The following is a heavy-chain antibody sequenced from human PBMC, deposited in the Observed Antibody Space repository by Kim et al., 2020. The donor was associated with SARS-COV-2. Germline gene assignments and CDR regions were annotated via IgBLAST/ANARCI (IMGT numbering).Heavy chain of an antibody. V-gene: IGHV3-15*01. D-gene: IGHD6-6*01. J-gene: IGHJ6*02. CDR3: TSGDSSSSDYYYYGMDV. Sequence: VKGSFTISRDDSKNTLYLQMNSLKTEDTAVYYCTSGDSSSSDYYYYGMDVWGQGTTVTVSS.